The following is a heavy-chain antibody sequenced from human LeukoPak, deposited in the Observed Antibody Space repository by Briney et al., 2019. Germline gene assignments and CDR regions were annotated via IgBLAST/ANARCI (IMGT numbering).Heavy chain of an antibody. CDR2: MYDGGAT. J-gene: IGHJ4*02. V-gene: IGHV3-53*01. CDR3: ARASGLITFGGVNGYFDY. Sequence: GGSLRLSCAVSGFTVSGDYMSWVRQAPGKGLEWVSVMYDGGATYYADSVKGRFTISRDNSKNTLYLQMNSLRVEDTAVYYCARASGLITFGGVNGYFDYWGQGTLVTVSS. CDR1: GFTVSGDY. D-gene: IGHD3-16*01.